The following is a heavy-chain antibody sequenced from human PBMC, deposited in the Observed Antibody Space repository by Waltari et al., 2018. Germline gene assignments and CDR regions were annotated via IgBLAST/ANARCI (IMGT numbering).Heavy chain of an antibody. CDR3: AKDTGIAVAGTHFDY. D-gene: IGHD6-19*01. V-gene: IGHV3-9*01. J-gene: IGHJ4*02. CDR1: GFTFDDYA. Sequence: EVQLVESGGGLVQPGRSLRLSCAASGFTFDDYAMHWVRPAPGKGLEWVSGISWNSGSIGYADSVKGRFTISRDNAKNSLYLQMNSLRAEDTALYYCAKDTGIAVAGTHFDYWGQGTLVTVSS. CDR2: ISWNSGSI.